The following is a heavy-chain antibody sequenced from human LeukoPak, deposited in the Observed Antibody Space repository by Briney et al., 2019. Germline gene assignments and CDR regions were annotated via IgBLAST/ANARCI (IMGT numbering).Heavy chain of an antibody. D-gene: IGHD3-9*01. CDR1: GYTFTSYG. V-gene: IGHV1-8*03. Sequence: GSVKVSCQASGYTFTSYGINWVRQATGQGLEWVGWINPNSGNTGYAQKFQGRVTITRNTSINTPYMELSSLRSEDTAVYYCARTYDWFDVRGEEGVDAFDIWGQGTMVTVSS. CDR3: ARTYDWFDVRGEEGVDAFDI. J-gene: IGHJ3*02. CDR2: INPNSGNT.